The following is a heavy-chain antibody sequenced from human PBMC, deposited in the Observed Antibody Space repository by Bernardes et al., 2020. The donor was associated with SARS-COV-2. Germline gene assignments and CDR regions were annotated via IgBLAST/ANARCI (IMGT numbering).Heavy chain of an antibody. CDR1: GYTLTELS. CDR2: FDPEDGET. V-gene: IGHV1-24*01. Sequence: AQLEVGWKVSGYTLTELSMHWVRQAPGKGLEWMGGFDPEDGETIYAQKFQGRVTMTEDTSTDTAYMELSSLRSEDTAVYYCATAAPVGTPDWFDPWGQGTLVTVSS. CDR3: ATAAPVGTPDWFDP. D-gene: IGHD1-26*01. J-gene: IGHJ5*02.